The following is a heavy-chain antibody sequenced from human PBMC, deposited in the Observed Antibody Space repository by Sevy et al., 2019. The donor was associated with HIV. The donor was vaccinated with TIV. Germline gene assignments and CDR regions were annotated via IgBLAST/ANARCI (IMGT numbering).Heavy chain of an antibody. D-gene: IGHD6-19*01. CDR3: ARKREYTSGWRL. V-gene: IGHV4-39*01. J-gene: IGHJ4*02. Sequence: SETLSLTCFVSGDAISSNIYSWGWIRQPPGKGLEWIGNIYHNGSAHYNSSLKSRSTMSIDASKNQFSLKLTSVSAADTAIYFCARKREYTSGWRLWSQRTLVTVSS. CDR1: GDAISSNIYS. CDR2: IYHNGSA.